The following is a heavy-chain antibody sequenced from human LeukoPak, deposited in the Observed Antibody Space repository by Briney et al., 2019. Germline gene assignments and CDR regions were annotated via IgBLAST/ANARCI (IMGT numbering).Heavy chain of an antibody. Sequence: SQTLSLTCAVSGGPISSGGYSWSWIRQPPGKGLEWIGYIYYSGSTYYSPSLKSRVTISVDTSKNQFSLKLSSVTAADTAVYYCATSWRTRGFDPWGQGTLVTVSS. V-gene: IGHV4-31*11. CDR3: ATSWRTRGFDP. CDR2: IYYSGST. CDR1: GGPISSGGYS. J-gene: IGHJ5*02.